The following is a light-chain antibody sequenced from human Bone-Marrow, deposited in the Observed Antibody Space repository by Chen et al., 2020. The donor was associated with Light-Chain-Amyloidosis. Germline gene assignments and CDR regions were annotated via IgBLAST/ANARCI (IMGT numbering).Light chain of an antibody. V-gene: IGLV3-21*02. Sequence: SYVLTQPSCVSVAPGQTATIACGGNNIGSTSVHWYQQTPGQAPLLVVYDDSDRPSGIPERLSGSNSGNTATLTISRVEAGDEADYYCQVWDRSSDRPVFGGGTKLTVL. J-gene: IGLJ3*02. CDR3: QVWDRSSDRPV. CDR2: DDS. CDR1: NIGSTS.